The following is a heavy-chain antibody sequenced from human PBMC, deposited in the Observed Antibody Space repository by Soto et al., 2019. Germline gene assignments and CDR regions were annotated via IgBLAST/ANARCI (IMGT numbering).Heavy chain of an antibody. Sequence: ASVKVSCKTSGYTFTEFDINGVRQAPGQGLEWMGWMNTNTGNTGYAQKFQGRVTMTRDTSISTAYMELRRLRSEDTAVYYCARVVRFFGGHAGYWGQRTLVAVCS. CDR3: ARVVRFFGGHAGY. V-gene: IGHV1-8*01. CDR2: MNTNTGNT. CDR1: GYTFTEFD. J-gene: IGHJ1*01. D-gene: IGHD3-3*01.